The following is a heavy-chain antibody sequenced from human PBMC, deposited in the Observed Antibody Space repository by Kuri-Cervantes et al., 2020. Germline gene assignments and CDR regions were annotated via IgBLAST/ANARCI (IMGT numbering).Heavy chain of an antibody. CDR2: IYHSGST. CDR3: ARSDGIQLWSSGLDY. V-gene: IGHV4-30-2*01. Sequence: SETLSLTCAVSGGSISSGGYSWSWIRQPPGKGLEWIGYIYHSGSTYYNPSLKSRVTISVDRSKNQFSLKLSSVTAADTAVYYCARSDGIQLWSSGLDYWGQGTLVTVSS. J-gene: IGHJ4*02. CDR1: GGSISSGGYS. D-gene: IGHD5-18*01.